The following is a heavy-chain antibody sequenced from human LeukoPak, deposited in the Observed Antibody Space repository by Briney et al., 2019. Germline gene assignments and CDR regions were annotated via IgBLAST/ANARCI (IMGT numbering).Heavy chain of an antibody. CDR2: IKEDGSEK. V-gene: IGHV3-7*05. Sequence: GGSLRLSCAASGFTFSSYWVSWVRQAPRKGLEWVANIKEDGSEKYYVDSVKGRFTISRDNAKNSLYLQMNSLRPEDTAVYYWASQFWWTAVTATALDYWGHGTLVTVSS. J-gene: IGHJ4*01. CDR3: ASQFWWTAVTATALDY. CDR1: GFTFSSYW. D-gene: IGHD2-21*02.